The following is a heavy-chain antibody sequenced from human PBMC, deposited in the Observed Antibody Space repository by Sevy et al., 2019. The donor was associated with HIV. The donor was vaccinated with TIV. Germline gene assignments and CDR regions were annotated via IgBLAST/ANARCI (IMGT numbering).Heavy chain of an antibody. D-gene: IGHD3-16*01. CDR2: IYSGGST. J-gene: IGHJ4*02. V-gene: IGHV3-53*01. CDR1: GFSVRDNY. Sequence: GGYLRLSCVASGFSVRDNYMTWVRQAPGKGLEWVSLIYSGGSTYYADSVKGRFLISRVSSKNTLFLHMNSLRAGDTAVYYCARGSEAKDFDYWGRGTTVTVSS. CDR3: ARGSEAKDFDY.